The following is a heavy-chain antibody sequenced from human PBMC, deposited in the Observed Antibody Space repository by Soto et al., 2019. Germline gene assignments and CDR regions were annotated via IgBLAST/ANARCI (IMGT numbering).Heavy chain of an antibody. CDR1: GDSVSSHSAA. D-gene: IGHD2-8*02. J-gene: IGHJ5*01. CDR2: TYYRSKWNN. V-gene: IGHV6-1*01. Sequence: SQTLSLTCAISGDSVSSHSAAWNWLRQSPSRCLEWLGRTYYRSKWNNDYAVSMKGRITITPDTSKNQFSLQLNSVTPEDTSVYYFARAVGIHRAWTGTAFTGTNSFDSWGLGTLVTVPS. CDR3: ARAVGIHRAWTGTAFTGTNSFDS.